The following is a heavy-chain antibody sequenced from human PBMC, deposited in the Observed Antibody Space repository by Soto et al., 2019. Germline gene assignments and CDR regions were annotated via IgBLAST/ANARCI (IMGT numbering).Heavy chain of an antibody. D-gene: IGHD3-10*01. CDR1: GGSISSSSYY. Sequence: SETLSLTCTVSGGSISSSSYYWGWIRQPPGKGLEWIGSIYYSGSTYYNPSLKSRVTISVDTSKNQFSLKLSSVTAADTAVYYCARHADGSGSYRFDYWGQGTLVTVSS. V-gene: IGHV4-39*01. CDR3: ARHADGSGSYRFDY. J-gene: IGHJ4*02. CDR2: IYYSGST.